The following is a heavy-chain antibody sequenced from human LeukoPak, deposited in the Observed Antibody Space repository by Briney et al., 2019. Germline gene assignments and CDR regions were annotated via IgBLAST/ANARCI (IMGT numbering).Heavy chain of an antibody. Sequence: GGSLRLSCAASGFTVSSNYMSWVRQAPGKGLEWVSVIYSGGSTYYADSVKGRFTISRDNSKNTLYLQMNSLRAEDTAVYYCAKELLSSIVVVVAADYWGQGTLVTVSS. CDR3: AKELLSSIVVVVAADY. D-gene: IGHD2-15*01. J-gene: IGHJ4*02. CDR1: GFTVSSNY. CDR2: IYSGGST. V-gene: IGHV3-53*01.